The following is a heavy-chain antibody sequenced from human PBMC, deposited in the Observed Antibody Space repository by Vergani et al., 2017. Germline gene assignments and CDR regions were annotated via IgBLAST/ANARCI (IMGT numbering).Heavy chain of an antibody. V-gene: IGHV4-39*01. D-gene: IGHD2-15*01. CDR3: ARVGSGGDPGGY. CDR1: GGSISSSSYY. J-gene: IGHJ4*02. CDR2: IYYSGST. Sequence: QLQLQESGPGLVKPSETLSLTCTVSGGSISSSSYYWGWIRQPPGKGLEWIGSIYYSGSTYYNPSLKSRVTISVDTSKNQFSLKLSSVTAADTAVYYCARVGSGGDPGGYWGQGTLVTVSS.